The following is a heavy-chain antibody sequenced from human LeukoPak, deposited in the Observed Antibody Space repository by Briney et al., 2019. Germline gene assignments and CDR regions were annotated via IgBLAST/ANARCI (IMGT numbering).Heavy chain of an antibody. D-gene: IGHD3-3*01. J-gene: IGHJ3*02. CDR2: INHSGST. CDR1: GGSFSDSY. Sequence: PSETLSLTCAVYGGSFSDSYWTWIRQPPGKGLEWIGEINHSGSTNYNPSLKSRVTISVDTSKNQFSLKLSSVTAADTAVYYCARDYSPVLRFLEWSYFPFGAFDIWGQGTMVTVSS. CDR3: ARDYSPVLRFLEWSYFPFGAFDI. V-gene: IGHV4-34*01.